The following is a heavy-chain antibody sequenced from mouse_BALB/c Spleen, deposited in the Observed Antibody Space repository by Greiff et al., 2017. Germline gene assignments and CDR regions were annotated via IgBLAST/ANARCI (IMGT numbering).Heavy chain of an antibody. J-gene: IGHJ2*01. CDR3: VREGYFDY. CDR2: IRNKANGYTT. V-gene: IGHV7-3*02. Sequence: EVQRVESGGGLVQPGGSLRLSCATSGFTFTDYYMSWVRQPPGKALEWLGFIRNKANGYTTEYSASVKGRFTISRDNSQSILYLQMNTLRAEDSATYYCVREGYFDYWGQGTTLTVSS. CDR1: GFTFTDYY.